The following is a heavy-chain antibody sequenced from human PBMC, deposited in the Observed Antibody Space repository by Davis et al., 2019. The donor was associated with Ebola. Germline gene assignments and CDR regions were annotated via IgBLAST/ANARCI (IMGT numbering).Heavy chain of an antibody. D-gene: IGHD6-6*01. CDR2: IIPILGIA. Sequence: SVKVSCKASGGTFSSYAVSWVRQAPGQGLEWMGGIIPILGIANYAQKFQGRVTITADESTSTAYMELSSLRSEDTAVYYCASGLVRGESYWYFDLWGRGTLVTVSS. CDR1: GGTFSSYA. CDR3: ASGLVRGESYWYFDL. V-gene: IGHV1-69*10. J-gene: IGHJ2*01.